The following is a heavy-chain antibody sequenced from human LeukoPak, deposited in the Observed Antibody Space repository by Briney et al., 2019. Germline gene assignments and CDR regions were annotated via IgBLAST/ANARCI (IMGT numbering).Heavy chain of an antibody. CDR1: GFTFRNAS. CDR3: AHRDTTMVRVDY. CDR2: IKRKTDGGTT. D-gene: IGHD5-18*01. J-gene: IGHJ4*02. V-gene: IGHV3-15*01. Sequence: GGSLRLSCAASGFTFRNASMSWVRQAPGKGLEWVGRIKRKTDGGTTDYAAPVKGRFTISRDDSKNTLYVQMNSLTTEDTAVYFCAHRDTTMVRVDYWGQGTLVTVSS.